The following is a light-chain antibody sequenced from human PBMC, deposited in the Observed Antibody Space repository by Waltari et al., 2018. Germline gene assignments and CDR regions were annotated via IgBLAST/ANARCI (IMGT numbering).Light chain of an antibody. CDR2: GAS. V-gene: IGKV3-11*01. J-gene: IGKJ5*01. CDR3: HQRSNWPIT. Sequence: EIVLTQSPATLSLSPGERVTLSCRASQSVDNYLLWYQQKPGQTPRLLIYGASNRATGIPARFSGSVSGTDFTLTIDSLESEDFAVYYCHQRSNWPITFGQGTRLEIK. CDR1: QSVDNY.